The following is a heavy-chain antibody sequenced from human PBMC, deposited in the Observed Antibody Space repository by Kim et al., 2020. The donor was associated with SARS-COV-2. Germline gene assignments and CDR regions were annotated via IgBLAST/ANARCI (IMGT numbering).Heavy chain of an antibody. CDR2: ISGSGGST. CDR3: AKCMAAKIFGGWVLLSSYGMDV. CDR1: GFTFSSYA. V-gene: IGHV3-23*01. J-gene: IGHJ6*02. Sequence: GGSLRLSCAASGFTFSSYAMSWVRQAPGKGLEWVSAISGSGGSTYYADSVKGRFTISRDNSKNTLYLQMNSLRAEDTAVYYCAKCMAAKIFGGWVLLSSYGMDVWGQGTTVTVSS. D-gene: IGHD3-3*01.